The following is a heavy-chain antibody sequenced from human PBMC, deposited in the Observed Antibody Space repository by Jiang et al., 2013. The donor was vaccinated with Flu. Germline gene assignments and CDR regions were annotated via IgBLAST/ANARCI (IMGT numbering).Heavy chain of an antibody. CDR2: IYHSGST. V-gene: IGHV4-59*08. CDR1: GGSISNYY. Sequence: TVSGGSISNYYWTWIRQPPGKGLEWIGYIYHSGSTNYNPSLKSRVAMSVDTSKNQXSLKFSSVTAADTAVYYCARLNYYGSGTYYNVYYFDFWGPGNPGHRLL. J-gene: IGHJ4*02. CDR3: ARLNYYGSGTYYNVYYFDF. D-gene: IGHD3-10*01.